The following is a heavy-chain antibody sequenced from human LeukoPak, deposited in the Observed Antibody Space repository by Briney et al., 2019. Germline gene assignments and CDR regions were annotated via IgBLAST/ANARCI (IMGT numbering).Heavy chain of an antibody. CDR3: ARQRSSRLTDY. Sequence: GESLKISCRGSGYSFTSYWIGWVRQMPGKGLEWMGIIYPDDSDTRYSPSFQGQVTISADKSISTAYLQWSSLKASDTAMYYCARQRSSRLTDYWGQGTLVTVSS. J-gene: IGHJ4*02. D-gene: IGHD6-13*01. CDR1: GYSFTSYW. CDR2: IYPDDSDT. V-gene: IGHV5-51*01.